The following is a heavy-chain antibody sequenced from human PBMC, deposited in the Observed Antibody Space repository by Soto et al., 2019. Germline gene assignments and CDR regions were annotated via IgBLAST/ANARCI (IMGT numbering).Heavy chain of an antibody. CDR2: IYYSGST. Sequence: SETLSLTCSVSGGSISSYYWSWIRQPPGKGLEWIGYIYYSGSTNYNPSLKSRVTISVDTSKNQFSLKLSSVTAADTAVYYCARLGSFGSHYFNYWGQGTLVTVSS. D-gene: IGHD1-26*01. CDR1: GGSISSYY. CDR3: ARLGSFGSHYFNY. J-gene: IGHJ4*02. V-gene: IGHV4-59*01.